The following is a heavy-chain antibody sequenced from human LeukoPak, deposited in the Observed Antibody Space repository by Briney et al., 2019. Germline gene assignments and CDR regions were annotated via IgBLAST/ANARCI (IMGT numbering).Heavy chain of an antibody. CDR3: ARGSLRYVW. V-gene: IGHV3-7*01. Sequence: GGSLRLSCAASGFTFSSSWMSWVRQAPGKGLEWVANIKQDGSEKNYVDSVKGRFTISRDNAKNSLYLQMNSLRAEDTAVYYCARGSLRYVWWGQGTLVTVSS. CDR2: IKQDGSEK. D-gene: IGHD3-9*01. J-gene: IGHJ4*02. CDR1: GFTFSSSW.